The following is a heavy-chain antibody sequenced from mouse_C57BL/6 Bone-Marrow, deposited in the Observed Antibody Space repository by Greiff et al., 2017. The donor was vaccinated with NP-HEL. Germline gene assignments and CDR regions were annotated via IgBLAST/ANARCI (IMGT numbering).Heavy chain of an antibody. J-gene: IGHJ4*01. CDR2: ISDGGSYT. D-gene: IGHD1-1*01. CDR3: ARDHGPVVANYYAMDY. CDR1: GFTFSSYA. V-gene: IGHV5-4*01. Sequence: EVKLEESGGGLVKPGGSLKLSCAASGFTFSSYAMSWVRQTPEKRLEWVATISDGGSYTYYPDNVKGRFTISRDNAKNNLYLQMSHLKSEDTAMYYCARDHGPVVANYYAMDYWGQGTSVTVSS.